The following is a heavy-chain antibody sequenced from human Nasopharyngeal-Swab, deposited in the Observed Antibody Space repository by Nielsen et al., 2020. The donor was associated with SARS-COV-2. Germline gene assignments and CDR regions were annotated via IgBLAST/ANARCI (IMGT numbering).Heavy chain of an antibody. CDR2: ISSSGSTI. CDR1: GFTFSDYY. D-gene: IGHD3-10*01. J-gene: IGHJ6*02. Sequence: GESLKISCAASGFTFSDYYMSWIRQAPGKGLEWVSYISSSGSTIYYADSAKGRFTISRDNAKNSLYLQMNSLRAEDTAVYYCARGDMVRGVIQVYYYYGMDVWGQGTTVTVSS. V-gene: IGHV3-11*01. CDR3: ARGDMVRGVIQVYYYYGMDV.